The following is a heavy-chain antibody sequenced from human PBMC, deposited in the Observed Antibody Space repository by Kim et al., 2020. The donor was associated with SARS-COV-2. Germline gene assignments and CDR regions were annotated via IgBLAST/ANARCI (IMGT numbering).Heavy chain of an antibody. V-gene: IGHV3-23*01. CDR3: AKDYQWSFDY. J-gene: IGHJ4*02. Sequence: GSTFYADSVKGRFTISRDNSKNTLYLQMNSLRAEDTAVYYCAKDYQWSFDYWGQGSLVTVSS. CDR2: GST. D-gene: IGHD2-8*01.